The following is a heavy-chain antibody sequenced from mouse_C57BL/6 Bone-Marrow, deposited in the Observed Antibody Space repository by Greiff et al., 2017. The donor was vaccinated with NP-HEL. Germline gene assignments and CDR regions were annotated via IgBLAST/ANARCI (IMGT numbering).Heavy chain of an antibody. V-gene: IGHV5-12*01. CDR3: ARLPNYYGSSYLYAMDY. D-gene: IGHD1-1*01. CDR1: GFTFSDYY. Sequence: EVMLVESGGGLVQPGGSLKLSCAASGFTFSDYYMYWVRQTPEKRLEWVAYISNGGGSTYYPDTVKGRFTISRDNAKNTLYLQMSRLKSEDTAMYYCARLPNYYGSSYLYAMDYWGQGTSVTVSS. CDR2: ISNGGGST. J-gene: IGHJ4*01.